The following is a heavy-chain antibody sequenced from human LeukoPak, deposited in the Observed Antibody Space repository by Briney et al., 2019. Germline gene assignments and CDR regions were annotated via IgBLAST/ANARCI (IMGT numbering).Heavy chain of an antibody. CDR3: AHLSSGLDY. CDR1: GFSLSTSGVG. V-gene: IGHV2-5*01. D-gene: IGHD6-19*01. CDR2: NYWNDDK. Sequence: SGPTLVKPTQTHTLTCTFSGFSLSTSGVGVGWIRQPPGKALEWLALNYWNDDKRYSPSLKSRLTITKDTSKNQVVLTMTNMDPVDTATYCCAHLSSGLDYWGQGTLVTVSS. J-gene: IGHJ4*02.